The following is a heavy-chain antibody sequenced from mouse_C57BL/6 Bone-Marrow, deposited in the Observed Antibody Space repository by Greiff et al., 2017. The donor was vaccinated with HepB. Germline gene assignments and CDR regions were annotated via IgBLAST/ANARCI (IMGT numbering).Heavy chain of an antibody. V-gene: IGHV3-6*01. CDR3: ARSPLYY. Sequence: EESGPGLVKPSQSLSLTCSVTGYSITSGYYWNWIRQFPGNKLEWMGYISYDGSNNYNPSLKNRISITRDTSKNQFFLKLNSVTTEDTATYYCARSPLYYWGQGTTLTVSS. CDR1: GYSITSGYY. CDR2: ISYDGSN. J-gene: IGHJ2*01.